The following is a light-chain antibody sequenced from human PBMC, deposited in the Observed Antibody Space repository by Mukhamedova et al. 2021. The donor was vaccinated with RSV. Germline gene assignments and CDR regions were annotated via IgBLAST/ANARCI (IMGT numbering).Light chain of an antibody. Sequence: WYQRRVHGKAPKLLIYDASSLESGVPSRFSGSGSGTDFTLTVSSLQPEDFATYYGQHFTTFGPGTKVDIK. J-gene: IGKJ3*01. CDR3: QHFTT. V-gene: IGKV1-13*02. CDR2: DAS.